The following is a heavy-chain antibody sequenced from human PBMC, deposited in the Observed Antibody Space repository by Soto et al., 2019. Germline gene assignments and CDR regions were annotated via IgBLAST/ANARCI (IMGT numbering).Heavy chain of an antibody. J-gene: IGHJ3*02. Sequence: ASVKVSCKASGYTFTSYGISWVRQVPGQGQEWMGWISAYNGNTNYAQKHQGRDNMNTDTSTSTAYMGLRGLRSDDTAVFYFARNYNIVVVPAANDAFDIWGQGTMVTVSS. D-gene: IGHD2-2*01. V-gene: IGHV1-18*01. CDR2: ISAYNGNT. CDR1: GYTFTSYG. CDR3: ARNYNIVVVPAANDAFDI.